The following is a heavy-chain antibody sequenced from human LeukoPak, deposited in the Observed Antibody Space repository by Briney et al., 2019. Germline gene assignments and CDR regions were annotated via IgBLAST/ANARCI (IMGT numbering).Heavy chain of an antibody. Sequence: VASVKVSRKASVYTFTSYDINWVRQATGQGLVWMGWMNPNSGNTGYAQKFQGRVTMTRNTSISTAYMELSSLRSEDAAVYYCARGVVPAANDYWGQGTLVTVSS. CDR2: MNPNSGNT. CDR3: ARGVVPAANDY. CDR1: VYTFTSYD. J-gene: IGHJ4*02. V-gene: IGHV1-8*01. D-gene: IGHD2-2*01.